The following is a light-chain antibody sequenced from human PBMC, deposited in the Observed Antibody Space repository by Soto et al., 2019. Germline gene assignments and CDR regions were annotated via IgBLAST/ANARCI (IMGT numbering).Light chain of an antibody. CDR1: QDIRNY. V-gene: IGKV1-33*01. CDR2: DAS. Sequence: DIQMTQSPSSLAAAVGDRVTITCQASQDIRNYLNWYQQKPVKAPKLLIYDASNLETGVPSRFSGSGSGTDFTFTISSLLPEDIATYYCQQYDNLLVTFGGGTKAEIK. CDR3: QQYDNLLVT. J-gene: IGKJ4*01.